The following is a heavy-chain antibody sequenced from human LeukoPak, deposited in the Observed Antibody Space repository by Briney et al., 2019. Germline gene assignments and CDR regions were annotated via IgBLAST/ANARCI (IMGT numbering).Heavy chain of an antibody. Sequence: GGSLRLSCAASGFTFDDYGMSWVRQAPGKGLEWVSVLYTAGPTYYADSVQGRFTISRDNSKNTLFLQMDNLRADDTATYYCARSGPSVLWSKSFDYWGQGALVTVSS. CDR3: ARSGPSVLWSKSFDY. CDR2: LYTAGPT. D-gene: IGHD3-10*01. CDR1: GFTFDDYG. J-gene: IGHJ4*02. V-gene: IGHV3-66*01.